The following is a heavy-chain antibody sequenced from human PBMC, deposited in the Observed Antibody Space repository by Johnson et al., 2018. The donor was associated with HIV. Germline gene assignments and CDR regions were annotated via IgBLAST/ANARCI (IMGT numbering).Heavy chain of an antibody. CDR2: ITSSGTSS. CDR3: ARAINDAFDI. V-gene: IGHV3-11*04. CDR1: GFTFSDYY. Sequence: QMLLVESGGGLVKPGGSLRLSCAASGFTFSDYYMSWIRQAPGKGLEWLSYITSSGTSSYYADSVKGRLTISRDNAKNSLYLQMNSLRAEDTAVYFCARAINDAFDIWGQGTMVTVSP. J-gene: IGHJ3*02.